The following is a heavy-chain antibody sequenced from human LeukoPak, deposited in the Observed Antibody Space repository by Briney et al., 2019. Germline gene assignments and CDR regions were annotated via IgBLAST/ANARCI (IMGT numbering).Heavy chain of an antibody. Sequence: SVKVSCRASGYTFTSYGISWVRQAPGQGLEWMGWISACNGNTNYAQKLQGRVTMTTDTSTSTAYMELRSLRSDDTAVYYCARASYGDYPGDAFDIWGQGTMVTVSS. J-gene: IGHJ3*02. D-gene: IGHD4-17*01. CDR1: GYTFTSYG. CDR2: ISACNGNT. V-gene: IGHV1-18*01. CDR3: ARASYGDYPGDAFDI.